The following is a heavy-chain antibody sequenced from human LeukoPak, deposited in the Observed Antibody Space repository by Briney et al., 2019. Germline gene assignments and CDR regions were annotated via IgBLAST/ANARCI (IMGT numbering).Heavy chain of an antibody. V-gene: IGHV3-23*01. J-gene: IGHJ4*02. Sequence: GGSLRLSCAASGFTFSNYWLTWVRQAPGKGPEWVSTISGSGTDTYYADSVKGRFTISRDNSKNTLYLQMNSLRAEDTALYYCAKGSLGSWYFFDYWGQGALVTVSS. CDR3: AKGSLGSWYFFDY. CDR2: ISGSGTDT. CDR1: GFTFSNYW. D-gene: IGHD6-13*01.